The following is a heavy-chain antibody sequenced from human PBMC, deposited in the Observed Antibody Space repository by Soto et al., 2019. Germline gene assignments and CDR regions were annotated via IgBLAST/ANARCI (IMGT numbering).Heavy chain of an antibody. CDR1: GFTFSSYA. J-gene: IGHJ6*03. V-gene: IGHV3-23*01. CDR2: ISGSGGST. CDR3: AKGGSAIAAAGTTYYYYYMDV. Sequence: GGSLRLSCAASGFTFSSYAMSWVRQAPGKGLEWVSAISGSGGSTYYADSVKGRFTISRDNSKNTLYLQMNSLRAEDTAVYYCAKGGSAIAAAGTTYYYYYMDVWGKGTTVTVSS. D-gene: IGHD6-13*01.